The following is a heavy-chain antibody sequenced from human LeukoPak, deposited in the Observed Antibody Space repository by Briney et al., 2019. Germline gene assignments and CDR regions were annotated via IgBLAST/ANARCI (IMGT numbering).Heavy chain of an antibody. CDR2: IYTSGST. D-gene: IGHD3-22*01. V-gene: IGHV4-4*07. Sequence: SETLSLTCTVSGGSLSGYYWTWIRQPAGKGLEWIGRIYTSGSTDHNPSLKSRITMSVDTSKNQFSLKLNSVTAADTAVYYCAREGNYYDTSGYRLYYFDYWGQGTLVTVSS. CDR1: GGSLSGYY. CDR3: AREGNYYDTSGYRLYYFDY. J-gene: IGHJ4*02.